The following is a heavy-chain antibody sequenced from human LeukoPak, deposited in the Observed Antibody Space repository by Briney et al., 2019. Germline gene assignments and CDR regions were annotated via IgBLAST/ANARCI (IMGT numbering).Heavy chain of an antibody. CDR2: IYPGDSES. CDR1: GYTFTSYW. CDR3: ARQGSGVVY. D-gene: IGHD4-17*01. V-gene: IGHV5-51*01. J-gene: IGHJ4*02. Sequence: GESLNISCKGSGYTFTSYWLGWVRQIPGKGLELMGMIYPGDSESRFSTSFQGPVTISANKSPSTAYLQCTSLKASDTAMYYCARQGSGVVYWGQGTLVTVSS.